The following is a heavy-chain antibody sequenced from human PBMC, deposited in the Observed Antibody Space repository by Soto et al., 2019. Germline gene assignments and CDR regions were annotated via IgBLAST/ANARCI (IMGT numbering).Heavy chain of an antibody. CDR1: GFTVSSNY. D-gene: IGHD1-26*01. CDR2: IYSGGST. Sequence: GGSLRLSCAASGFTVSSNYMSWVRQAPGKGLEWVSVIYSGGSTYYADSVKGRFTISRDNSKNTLYLQMNSLRAEDTAVYYCARGKEIVGAPFDYWGQGTLVTVSS. CDR3: ARGKEIVGAPFDY. J-gene: IGHJ4*02. V-gene: IGHV3-53*01.